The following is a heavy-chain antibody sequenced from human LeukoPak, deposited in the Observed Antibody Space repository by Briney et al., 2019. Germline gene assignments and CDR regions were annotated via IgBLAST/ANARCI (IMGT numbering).Heavy chain of an antibody. V-gene: IGHV3-73*01. CDR3: TRRTYCSSTSCYNMGRQDDY. D-gene: IGHD2-2*02. Sequence: GGSLTLSCAASGFTFSGSAMHWVRQASGKGLEWVGRIRSKANSYVTAYAASVKGRFTISRDDSKNTAYLQMNSLKTEDTAVYYCTRRTYCSSTSCYNMGRQDDYWGQGTLVTVSS. CDR2: IRSKANSYVT. J-gene: IGHJ4*02. CDR1: GFTFSGSA.